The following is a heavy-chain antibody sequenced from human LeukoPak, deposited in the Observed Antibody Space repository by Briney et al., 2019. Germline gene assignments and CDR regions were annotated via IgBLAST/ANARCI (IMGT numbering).Heavy chain of an antibody. CDR1: GGSISSYY. CDR2: IYYSGST. Sequence: SETLTLTCTVSGGSISSYYWSWIRQPPGKGLEWIGYIYYSGSTNYNPSLKSRVTISVDTSKKQFSLKLSSVTAADTAVYYCARHDSYDSSGYYSGYFQQSGQGTLVTVSS. CDR3: ARHDSYDSSGYYSGYFQQ. J-gene: IGHJ1*01. V-gene: IGHV4-59*08. D-gene: IGHD3-22*01.